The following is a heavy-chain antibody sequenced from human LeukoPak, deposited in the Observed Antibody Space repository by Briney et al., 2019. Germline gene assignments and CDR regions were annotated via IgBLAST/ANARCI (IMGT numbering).Heavy chain of an antibody. CDR3: ARAGGRAVARLFDY. CDR1: GGSVSSGSYY. D-gene: IGHD6-19*01. V-gene: IGHV4-61*01. CDR2: IYYSGST. J-gene: IGHJ4*02. Sequence: SETLSLTCTVSGGSVSSGSYYWSWIRQPPGKGLEWIGYIYYSGSTNYNPSLKSRVTISVDTSKNQFSLKLSSVTAADTAVYYCARAGGRAVARLFDYWGQGTLVTVFS.